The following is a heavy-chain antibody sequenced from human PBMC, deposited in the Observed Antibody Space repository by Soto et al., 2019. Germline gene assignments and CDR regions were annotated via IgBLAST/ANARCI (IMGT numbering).Heavy chain of an antibody. D-gene: IGHD3-3*01. CDR3: ARDTPYYDFWSGYSPFYGMDV. CDR1: GFTFSDYY. V-gene: IGHV3-11*01. J-gene: IGHJ6*02. CDR2: ISSSGSTI. Sequence: GGSLRLSCAASGFTFSDYYMSWIRQAPGKGLEWVSYISSSGSTIYYADSVKGRFTISRDNAKNSLYLQMNSLRAEDTAVYYCARDTPYYDFWSGYSPFYGMDVWGQGTTVTVSS.